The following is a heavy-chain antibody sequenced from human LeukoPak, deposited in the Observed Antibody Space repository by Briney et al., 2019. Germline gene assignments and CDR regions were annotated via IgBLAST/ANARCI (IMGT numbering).Heavy chain of an antibody. CDR3: ARGYQWGFDY. J-gene: IGHJ4*02. CDR1: GFSFSSYE. Sequence: GVSLRLSCAASGFSFSSYEMNWVRQAPGKGVEWISYISNSGSTIYYADSVKGRFTISRDNAKNSLYLQMNSLRDDDTAVYYCARGYQWGFDYWGQGNLVIVSS. CDR2: ISNSGSTI. D-gene: IGHD2-8*01. V-gene: IGHV3-48*03.